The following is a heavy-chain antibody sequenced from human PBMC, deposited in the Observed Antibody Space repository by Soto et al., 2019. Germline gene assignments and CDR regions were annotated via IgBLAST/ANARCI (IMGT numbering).Heavy chain of an antibody. J-gene: IGHJ6*02. CDR1: GGSFSCYY. D-gene: IGHD2-15*01. CDR3: ARGFRVVTEYYYYYYGMDV. V-gene: IGHV4-34*01. Sequence: SETLSLTCAVYGGSFSCYYWSWIRQPPGKGLEWIGEINHSGSTNYNPSLKRRVTISVDTSKNQFSLKLSSVTAADTAVYYCARGFRVVTEYYYYYYGMDVWGQGTTVTVSS. CDR2: INHSGST.